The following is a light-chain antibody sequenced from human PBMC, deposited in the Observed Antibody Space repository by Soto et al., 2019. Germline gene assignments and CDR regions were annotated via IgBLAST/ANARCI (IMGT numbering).Light chain of an antibody. Sequence: EIVMTQSPATMSVSPGEGATLSCRASQSISSNLAWYQQKPGQAPRLLIYDASKRATGIPARFSGSGSGTDFTLTISSLEPEDFAVYYCQQRSSRPPMYTFGQGTKVEIK. CDR1: QSISSN. CDR2: DAS. J-gene: IGKJ2*01. V-gene: IGKV3-11*01. CDR3: QQRSSRPPMYT.